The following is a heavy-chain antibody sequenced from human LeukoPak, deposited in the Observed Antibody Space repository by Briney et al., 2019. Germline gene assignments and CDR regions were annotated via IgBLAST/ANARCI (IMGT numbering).Heavy chain of an antibody. D-gene: IGHD5-12*01. CDR1: GGTFSSYA. Sequence: SVKVPCKASGGTFSSYAISWVRQAPGQGLEWMGRIIPILGIANYAQKFQGRVTITADKSTSTAYMELSSLRSEDTAVYYCAEYSGYNYGMDVWGQGTTVTVSS. CDR2: IIPILGIA. J-gene: IGHJ6*02. CDR3: AEYSGYNYGMDV. V-gene: IGHV1-69*04.